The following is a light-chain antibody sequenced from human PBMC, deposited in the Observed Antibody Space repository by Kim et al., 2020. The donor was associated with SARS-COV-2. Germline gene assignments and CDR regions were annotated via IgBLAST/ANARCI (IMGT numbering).Light chain of an antibody. V-gene: IGKV1-17*03. CDR1: QDISNY. CDR3: LQHNNFPYT. CDR2: AAS. J-gene: IGKJ2*01. Sequence: DIQMTQSPSAMSASVGDRVTITCRASQDISNYLAWFQQKPGKVPERLIYAASTLQGGVPSRFSGTGSGTEFTLTISSLQPEDFATYYCLQHNNFPYTFGQGTKLE.